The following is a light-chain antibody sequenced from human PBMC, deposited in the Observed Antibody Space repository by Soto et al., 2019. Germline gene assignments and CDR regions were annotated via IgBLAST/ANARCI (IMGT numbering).Light chain of an antibody. CDR1: QSFSSW. CDR2: KAS. Sequence: DIQMTQSPPTLSAPVEERATITGRASQSFSSWLAWNQQKPGKAPKLLIYKASSLESGVPSRFSGSGSGTEFTLTISSLQPDDFATYYCQQYNSYSRAFGQGTKVEIK. J-gene: IGKJ1*01. CDR3: QQYNSYSRA. V-gene: IGKV1-5*03.